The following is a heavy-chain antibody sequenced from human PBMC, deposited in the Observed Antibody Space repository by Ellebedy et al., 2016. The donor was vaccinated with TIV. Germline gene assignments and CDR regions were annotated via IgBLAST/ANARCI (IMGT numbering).Heavy chain of an antibody. V-gene: IGHV4-39*01. CDR3: ARVGHNWNFLFLDY. J-gene: IGHJ4*02. D-gene: IGHD1-7*01. CDR1: GVSISSSTYY. CDR2: IYSSGRT. Sequence: MPGGSLRLSCTVSGVSISSSTYYWGWIRQSPGQGLEWIGTIYSSGRTYYNPSLKSRVTISIDTSKNQFSLNLSSVTDADTAVYYCARVGHNWNFLFLDYWGRGTLVTVSS.